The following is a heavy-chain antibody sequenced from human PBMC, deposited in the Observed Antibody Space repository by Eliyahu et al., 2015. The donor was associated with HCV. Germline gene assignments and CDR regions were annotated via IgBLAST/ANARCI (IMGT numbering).Heavy chain of an antibody. V-gene: IGHV3-23*01. Sequence: EVQLLESGGGSVQPGGSLRLSCAASGFTLSXYALSWVRQAPGKGLGWVSVISSGGGSTYYADSVKGRFTISRDNSKKTLYLQMNSLRAEDTAVYYCAKGHLDYSNYGLVQKDENWLDPWGQGTLVTVSS. CDR1: GFTLSXYA. J-gene: IGHJ5*02. D-gene: IGHD4-11*01. CDR2: ISSGGGST. CDR3: AKGHLDYSNYGLVQKDENWLDP.